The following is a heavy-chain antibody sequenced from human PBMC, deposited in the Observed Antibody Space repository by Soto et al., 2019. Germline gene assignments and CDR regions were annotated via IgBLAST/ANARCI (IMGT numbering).Heavy chain of an antibody. CDR1: GFSLTTSGVG. Sequence: QISLKESGPTLVKPTQTLTLACSFSGFSLTTSGVGVAWIRQSPGKVLEWLALIYWDDDTRYSPSLKTRLTITKHISENQVVLTMTNLNPMDTGTYYCARSLGPLDFWCPGTLVNVSS. V-gene: IGHV2-5*02. J-gene: IGHJ4*02. CDR3: ARSLGPLDF. D-gene: IGHD7-27*01. CDR2: IYWDDDT.